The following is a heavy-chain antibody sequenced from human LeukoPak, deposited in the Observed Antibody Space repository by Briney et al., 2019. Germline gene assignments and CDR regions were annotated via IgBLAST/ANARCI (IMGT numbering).Heavy chain of an antibody. V-gene: IGHV4-39*07. CDR1: GGSISSSSYY. CDR2: IYNSGST. J-gene: IGHJ2*01. Sequence: PSETLSLTCTVSGGSISSSSYYWGWIRQPPGKGLEWIGNIYNSGSTDHNPSLKSRVTISVNTSKNQISLKLSPVTAADTAVYYCARDKGPYWYFDLWGRGTLVTVSS. CDR3: ARDKGPYWYFDL.